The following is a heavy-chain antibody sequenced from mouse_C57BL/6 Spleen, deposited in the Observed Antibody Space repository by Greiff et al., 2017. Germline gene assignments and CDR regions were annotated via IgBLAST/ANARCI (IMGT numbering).Heavy chain of an antibody. CDR3: ARTAQATDAMDY. Sequence: QVQLKQSGAELVRPGTSVKMSCKASGYTFTNYWIGWAKQRPGHGLEWIGDIYPGGGYPNYNEKFKGKATLTADKSSSTAYMQFSSLTSEDSAIYYCARTAQATDAMDYWGQGTSVTVSS. CDR2: IYPGGGYP. D-gene: IGHD3-2*02. CDR1: GYTFTNYW. J-gene: IGHJ4*01. V-gene: IGHV1-63*01.